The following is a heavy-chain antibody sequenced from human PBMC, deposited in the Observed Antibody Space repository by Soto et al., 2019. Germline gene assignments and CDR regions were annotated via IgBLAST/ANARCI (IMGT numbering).Heavy chain of an antibody. J-gene: IGHJ4*02. CDR2: ISVSGGST. V-gene: IGHV3-23*01. D-gene: IGHD2-8*01. CDR3: MLSRRVY. CDR1: GFTFGNYG. Sequence: GGSLRLSCAASGFTFGNYGMSWVRQAPGKGLEWVSCISVSGGSTHYADSVKGRFTISRDDSKNTLYLQMNSLKTEDTAVYYCMLSRRVYWGQGTLVTVSS.